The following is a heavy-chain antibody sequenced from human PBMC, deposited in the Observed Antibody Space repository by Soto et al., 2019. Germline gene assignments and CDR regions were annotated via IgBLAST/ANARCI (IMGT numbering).Heavy chain of an antibody. D-gene: IGHD2-8*01. CDR3: ARDCTNCVCYPSYHYGMDV. CDR1: GDSVSSNSAA. V-gene: IGHV6-1*01. Sequence: SQTLSLTCVISGDSVSSNSAAWNWIRQSPSRGLEWLGRTYYRSKWYNDYAVSVKSRITINPDTSKNQFSLQLNSVTPEDTAVYYCARDCTNCVCYPSYHYGMDVWGQGTTVTVSS. J-gene: IGHJ6*02. CDR2: TYYRSKWYN.